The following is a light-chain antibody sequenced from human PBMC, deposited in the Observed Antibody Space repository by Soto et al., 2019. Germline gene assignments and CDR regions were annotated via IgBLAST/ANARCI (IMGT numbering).Light chain of an antibody. CDR2: QDS. CDR1: KVGDKY. J-gene: IGLJ1*01. CDR3: KAWDSSTYV. Sequence: SYELTQPPSVSVSPGQTASITCSGDKVGDKYACWYQQKPGQSPVLVIYQDSKRPSGIPERFSGSNSGNTATLTISGTQAMDEADYYCKAWDSSTYVFGTGTKLTVL. V-gene: IGLV3-1*01.